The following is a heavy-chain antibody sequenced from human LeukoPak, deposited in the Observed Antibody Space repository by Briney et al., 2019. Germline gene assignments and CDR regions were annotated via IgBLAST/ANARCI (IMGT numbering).Heavy chain of an antibody. J-gene: IGHJ4*02. CDR1: GGSFSGYY. V-gene: IGHV4-34*01. CDR2: INHSGST. D-gene: IGHD3/OR15-3a*01. Sequence: SETLSLTCAVYGGSFSGYYWSWIRRPPGKGLEWIGEINHSGSTNYNPSLKSRVTISVDTSKNQFSLKLSSVTAADTAVYYCARRTGSGDTDYWGQGTLVTVSS. CDR3: ARRTGSGDTDY.